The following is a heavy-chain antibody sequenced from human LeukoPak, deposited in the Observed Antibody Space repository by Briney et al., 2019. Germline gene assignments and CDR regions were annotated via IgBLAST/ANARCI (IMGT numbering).Heavy chain of an antibody. J-gene: IGHJ4*02. V-gene: IGHV7-4-1*02. Sequence: ASVKVSCKASGYTFTNYAMNWVRQAPGQGLEWMGWINTNTGNPTYAQGFTGRFVFSLDTSISTAYLQISNLKAEDTAVYHCARDGDTTIIAYFDYWGQGTLVTVSS. CDR2: INTNTGNP. CDR1: GYTFTNYA. CDR3: ARDGDTTIIAYFDY. D-gene: IGHD5-18*01.